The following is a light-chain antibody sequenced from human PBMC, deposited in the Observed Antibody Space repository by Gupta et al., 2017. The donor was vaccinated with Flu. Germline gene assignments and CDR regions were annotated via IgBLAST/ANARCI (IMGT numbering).Light chain of an antibody. CDR3: AAWDDSLNGFYV. CDR1: NSNIGRNS. V-gene: IGLV1-44*01. J-gene: IGLJ1*01. Sequence: VTISCSGGNSNIGRNSVNWYQQVPGTAPKLLIYSDDQRPSEVPDRFSGSKSGASASLAISGLQSEDEADYYCAAWDDSLNGFYVFGTGTEVTVL. CDR2: SDD.